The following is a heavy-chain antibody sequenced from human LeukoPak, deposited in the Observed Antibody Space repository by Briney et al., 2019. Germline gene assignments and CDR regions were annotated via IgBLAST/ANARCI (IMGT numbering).Heavy chain of an antibody. D-gene: IGHD2-21*02. CDR1: AGSISSSSYS. Sequence: SETLSLTCTVSAGSISSSSYSWGWIRQPPGKGLEWIGEINHSGSTNYNPSLKSRVTISVDTSKNQFSLKLSSVTAADTAVYYCARRRIVVVTAIRFGWFDPWGQGTLVTVSS. CDR3: ARRRIVVVTAIRFGWFDP. CDR2: INHSGST. J-gene: IGHJ5*02. V-gene: IGHV4-39*07.